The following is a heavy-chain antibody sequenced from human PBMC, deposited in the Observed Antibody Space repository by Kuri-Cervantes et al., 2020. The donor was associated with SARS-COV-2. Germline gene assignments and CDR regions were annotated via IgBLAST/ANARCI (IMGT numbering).Heavy chain of an antibody. D-gene: IGHD6-19*01. CDR1: GYTFTSYG. Sequence: ASVKVSCKASGYTFTSYGISWVRQAPGQGLEWMGRISAYNGNTNYAQTLQGRVTMNTDTSTSTAYMELRSLRSDDTAVYYCARLAVYYYYMDVCGKGTTVTVSS. J-gene: IGHJ6*03. CDR3: ARLAVYYYYMDV. V-gene: IGHV1-18*01. CDR2: ISAYNGNT.